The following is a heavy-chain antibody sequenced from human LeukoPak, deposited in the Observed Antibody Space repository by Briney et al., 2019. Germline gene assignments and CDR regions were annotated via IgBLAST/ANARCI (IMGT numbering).Heavy chain of an antibody. Sequence: GGSLRLSCAAFGFTFSSYAMTWVRQAPGKGLEWVSGISGSGGSTYYADSVKGRFTISRDNSKNTLFLQMNSLRAEDTAVYYCAKDLSCTTATCSLDYWGQGTLVTVSS. CDR2: ISGSGGST. CDR1: GFTFSSYA. CDR3: AKDLSCTTATCSLDY. V-gene: IGHV3-23*01. D-gene: IGHD2-2*01. J-gene: IGHJ4*02.